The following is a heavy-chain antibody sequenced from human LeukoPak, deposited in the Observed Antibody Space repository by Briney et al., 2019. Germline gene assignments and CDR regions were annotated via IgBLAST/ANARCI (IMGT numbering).Heavy chain of an antibody. CDR2: IFYDGTIQ. J-gene: IGHJ4*02. CDR1: GFTFTHYA. CDR3: ARGGIAPFDY. V-gene: IGHV3-33*08. D-gene: IGHD2-15*01. Sequence: GGSLRLSCAASGFTFTHYAMHWVRQTPGRGLEWVAVIFYDGTIQYYSDSVRGRLIVSRDNPKNTLYLQMNSLRAEDTAVYYCARGGIAPFDYWGQGTLVTVSS.